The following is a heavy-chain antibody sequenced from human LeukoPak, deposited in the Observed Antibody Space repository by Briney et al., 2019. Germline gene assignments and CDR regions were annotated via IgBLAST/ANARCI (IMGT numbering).Heavy chain of an antibody. J-gene: IGHJ6*02. Sequence: PSQTLSLTCTVSGGSISSGGYYWSWIRQHPGKGLEWIGYIYYSGSTYYNPSLKSRVTISVDTSKNQFSLKLSSVTAADTAVYYCARDSTYDFDFAGYGMDVWGQGTTVTVCS. D-gene: IGHD3-3*01. CDR1: GGSISSGGYY. CDR2: IYYSGST. CDR3: ARDSTYDFDFAGYGMDV. V-gene: IGHV4-31*03.